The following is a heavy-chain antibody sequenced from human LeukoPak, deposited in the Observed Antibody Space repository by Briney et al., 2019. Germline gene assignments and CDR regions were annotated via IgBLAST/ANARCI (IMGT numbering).Heavy chain of an antibody. V-gene: IGHV3-48*03. D-gene: IGHD3-10*01. CDR2: LSSSSSTI. CDR3: ARDQHGSGNYKCYFDY. Sequence: GGSLRLSCSASGFTFSSYEMKWVRQAPGKGLEWISYLSSSSSTIYYADSVKGRFTISRDNAKNSLYLQMNSLRVEDTAVYYCARDQHGSGNYKCYFDYWGQGTLVTVSS. CDR1: GFTFSSYE. J-gene: IGHJ4*02.